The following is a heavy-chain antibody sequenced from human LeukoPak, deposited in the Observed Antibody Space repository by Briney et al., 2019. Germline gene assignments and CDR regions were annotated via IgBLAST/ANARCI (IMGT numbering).Heavy chain of an antibody. J-gene: IGHJ4*02. CDR3: ARERRYYDSSGYLIDY. V-gene: IGHV3-11*01. CDR1: GFTFSDYY. D-gene: IGHD3-22*01. CDR2: ISSSGSTI. Sequence: GGSLRLSCAASGFTFSDYYMSWIRQAPGKGLEWVSYISSSGSTIYYADSVKGRFTISRDNAKNSLYLQMNSLRAEDTAVYYCARERRYYDSSGYLIDYWGQGTLVTVSS.